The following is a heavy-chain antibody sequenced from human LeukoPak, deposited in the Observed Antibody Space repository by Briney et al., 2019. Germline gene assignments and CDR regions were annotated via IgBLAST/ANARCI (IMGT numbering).Heavy chain of an antibody. CDR2: INPSGGST. CDR1: GYTFTSYY. CDR3: VKLSEAQLGRRQYYFDY. D-gene: IGHD3-16*01. J-gene: IGHJ4*02. Sequence: GASVKVSCKASGYTFTSYYMHWVRQAPGQGLEWMGIINPSGGSTSYAQKFRGRVTMTEDTSPDTAYMELSSLRSEDTAVYYCVKLSEAQLGRRQYYFDYWGQGTLVTVSS. V-gene: IGHV1-46*01.